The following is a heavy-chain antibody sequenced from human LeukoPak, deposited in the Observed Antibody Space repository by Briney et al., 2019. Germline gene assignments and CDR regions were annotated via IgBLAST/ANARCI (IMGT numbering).Heavy chain of an antibody. CDR3: ARVHRVVPAARNWYFDL. V-gene: IGHV4-61*02. J-gene: IGHJ2*01. CDR1: GGSISSGSYY. D-gene: IGHD2-2*01. Sequence: SQTLSLTCTVSGGSISSGSYYWSWIRQPAGKGLEWIGRICTSGSTNYNPSLKSRVTISVDTSKNQFSLKLSSVTAADTAVYYCARVHRVVPAARNWYFDLWGRGTLVTVSS. CDR2: ICTSGST.